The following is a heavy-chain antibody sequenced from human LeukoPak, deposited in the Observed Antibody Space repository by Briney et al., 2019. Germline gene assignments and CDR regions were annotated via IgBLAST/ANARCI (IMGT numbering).Heavy chain of an antibody. D-gene: IGHD1-26*01. CDR3: AKDDGYSGSYLDY. V-gene: IGHV3-23*01. Sequence: GGSLRLSCAASGFSFSNAWMNWVRQAPGKGLEWVSVISGSGGSTYYADSVKGRFTISRDNSKNTLYLQMNSLRAEDTAVYYCAKDDGYSGSYLDYWGQGTLVTVSS. J-gene: IGHJ4*02. CDR2: ISGSGGST. CDR1: GFSFSNAW.